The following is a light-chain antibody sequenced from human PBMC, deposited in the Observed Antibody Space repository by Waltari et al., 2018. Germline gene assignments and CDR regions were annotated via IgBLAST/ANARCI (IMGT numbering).Light chain of an antibody. Sequence: QSALTQPASVSGSPGQSITISCTGTFSDVGGYNYVSWYQHHPGKAPKLIIYEVTDRPSGVSNRFSGAKSGDTASLTISGLQAEDEADYYCSSCSYTPTTTVVFGTGTRVTVL. J-gene: IGLJ1*01. CDR2: EVT. CDR1: FSDVGGYNY. V-gene: IGLV2-14*01. CDR3: SSCSYTPTTTVV.